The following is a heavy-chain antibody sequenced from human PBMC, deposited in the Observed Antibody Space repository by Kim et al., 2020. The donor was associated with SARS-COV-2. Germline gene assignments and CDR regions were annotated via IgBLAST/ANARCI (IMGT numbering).Heavy chain of an antibody. CDR2: IWYDGSNK. J-gene: IGHJ6*03. CDR3: ARGRGTYYYFMDV. CDR1: GFTFSTYG. Sequence: GGSLRLSCAASGFTFSTYGMHWVRQAPGKGLEWVAVIWYDGSNKYYADSVKGRFTISRDNSKSTLYLQMNSLGAEDTAVYYCARGRGTYYYFMDVCGKGT. V-gene: IGHV3-33*01.